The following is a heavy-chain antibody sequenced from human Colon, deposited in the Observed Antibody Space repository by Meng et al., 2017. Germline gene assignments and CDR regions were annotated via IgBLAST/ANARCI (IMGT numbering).Heavy chain of an antibody. CDR3: ARDIYDSSGYSYFDF. J-gene: IGHJ4*01. CDR1: GGTFSLFT. CDR2: LIPIVGT. Sequence: QVQLVQSGAEVKTPGSSVKVSCKASGGTFSLFTFSWVRQAPGQGLEWMGRLIPIVGTKYAQKFQDRVTITADKSTSTAYMELSSLRSDDTAVYYCARDIYDSSGYSYFDFWGHGTRV. V-gene: IGHV1-69*08. D-gene: IGHD3-22*01.